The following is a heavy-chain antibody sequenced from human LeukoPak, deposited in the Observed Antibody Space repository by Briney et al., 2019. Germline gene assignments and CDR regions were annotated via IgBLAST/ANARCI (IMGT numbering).Heavy chain of an antibody. J-gene: IGHJ4*02. D-gene: IGHD3-22*01. CDR1: GITLSNYG. CDR2: ISGSGGST. CDR3: AKRGVVIRVILVGFHKEAYYFDS. V-gene: IGHV3-23*01. Sequence: GGSLRLSCAVSGITLSNYGMTWVRQAPGKGLEWVAGISGSGGSTNYADSVKGRFTISRDNPKNTLYLQMNSLRAEDTAVYFCAKRGVVIRVILVGFHKEAYYFDSWGQGALVTVSS.